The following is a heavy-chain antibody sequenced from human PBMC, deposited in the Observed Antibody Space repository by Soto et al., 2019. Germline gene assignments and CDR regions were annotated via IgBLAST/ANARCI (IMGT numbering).Heavy chain of an antibody. CDR3: ARHRASNWFDP. V-gene: IGHV4-39*01. Sequence: SETLSLTCIVSGGSISSSSYYWGWIRQPPGKGLEWIGSIYYSGSTYYNPSLKSRVTISVDTSKNQFSLKLSSVTAADTAVFYCARHRASNWFDPWGQGNMVNVSS. CDR2: IYYSGST. CDR1: GGSISSSSYY. J-gene: IGHJ5*02. D-gene: IGHD5-12*01.